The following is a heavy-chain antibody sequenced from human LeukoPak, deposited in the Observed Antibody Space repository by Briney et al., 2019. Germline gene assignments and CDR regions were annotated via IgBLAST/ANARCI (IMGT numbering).Heavy chain of an antibody. CDR3: ARQRGLYDYVWGSYRYSQFDP. CDR1: GGSISSDY. V-gene: IGHV4-34*01. Sequence: SETLSLTCTVSGGSISSDYWSWIRQPPGKGLEWIGEINHSGSTNYNPSLKSRVTISVDTSKNQFSLKLSSVTAADTAVYYCARQRGLYDYVWGSYRYSQFDPWGQGTLVTVSS. D-gene: IGHD3-16*02. J-gene: IGHJ5*02. CDR2: INHSGST.